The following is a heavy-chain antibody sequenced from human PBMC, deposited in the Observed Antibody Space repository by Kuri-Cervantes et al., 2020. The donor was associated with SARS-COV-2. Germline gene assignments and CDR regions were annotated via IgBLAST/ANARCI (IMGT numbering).Heavy chain of an antibody. CDR3: ARDPDY. CDR1: GFSIFSYS. CDR2: ISRTSKYI. J-gene: IGHJ4*02. V-gene: IGHV3-21*01. Sequence: GESLKISCEASGFSIFSYSMNWVRQSPGKGLEWVASISRTSKYINYAESVKGRFTISRDNARDSLFLQMNSLSGEDTAVYFCARDPDYWGQGTLVTVSS.